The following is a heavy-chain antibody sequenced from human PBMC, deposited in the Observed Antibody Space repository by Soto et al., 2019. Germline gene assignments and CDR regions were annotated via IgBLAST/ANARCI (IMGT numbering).Heavy chain of an antibody. V-gene: IGHV3-11*04. Sequence: PGGSLRLSCAASGFTFSDYYMSWIRQAPGKGLEWVSYISSSSTIYYADSVKGRLTISRDNAKNSLYLQMSSLRDEDTAVYYCASRYCSDGGCYSSRWGQGTLVTVSS. CDR2: ISSSSTI. J-gene: IGHJ4*02. CDR3: ASRYCSDGGCYSSR. CDR1: GFTFSDYY. D-gene: IGHD2-15*01.